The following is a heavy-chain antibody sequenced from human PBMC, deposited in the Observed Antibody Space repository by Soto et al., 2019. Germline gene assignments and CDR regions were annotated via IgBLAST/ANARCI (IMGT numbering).Heavy chain of an antibody. CDR3: ASFPTDNWPLDY. D-gene: IGHD1-1*01. Sequence: SETRSRTCTVSGDSVSSGIYYWIWIRQPPGKGLEWIGYIYYSGNTNYNPSLKSRVTISVATSKNQFSLKLNSVTAADTAVYYCASFPTDNWPLDYWGQGILVTVSS. J-gene: IGHJ4*02. V-gene: IGHV4-61*01. CDR2: IYYSGNT. CDR1: GDSVSSGIYY.